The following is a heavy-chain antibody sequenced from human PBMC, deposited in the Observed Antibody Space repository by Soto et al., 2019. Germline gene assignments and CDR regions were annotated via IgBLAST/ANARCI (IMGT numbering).Heavy chain of an antibody. V-gene: IGHV1-18*01. CDR1: GYTFTSYG. J-gene: IGHJ3*02. Sequence: QVQLVQSGAEVKKPGASVKVSCKASGYTFTSYGISWVRQAPGQGLEWMGWISAYNGNTNYAQKLQGRVTMTTDTSTSTAYMERGGLRSDDTAVYYCARVGAGGRAWWSSTTEDNDAFDIWGQGTMVTVSS. CDR2: ISAYNGNT. D-gene: IGHD2-15*01. CDR3: ARVGAGGRAWWSSTTEDNDAFDI.